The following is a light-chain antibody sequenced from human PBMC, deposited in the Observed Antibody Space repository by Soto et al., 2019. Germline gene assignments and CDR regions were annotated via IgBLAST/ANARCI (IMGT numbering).Light chain of an antibody. Sequence: DIQMTQPPPSLSASVGDRVTITCRASQSISSYLNWYQQKPGKAPKLLIYAASSLQSGVPSRFSGSGSGTDFTLTISSLQPEDFATYYCQQSYSTPYTFGQGARLEI. J-gene: IGKJ5*01. CDR2: AAS. CDR1: QSISSY. CDR3: QQSYSTPYT. V-gene: IGKV1-39*01.